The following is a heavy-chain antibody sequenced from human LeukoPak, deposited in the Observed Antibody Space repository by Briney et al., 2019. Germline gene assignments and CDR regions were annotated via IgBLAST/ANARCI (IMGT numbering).Heavy chain of an antibody. CDR3: ARAPLGQWLVPIDY. Sequence: PGGSLRLSCAASGFTFSSYWMSWVRQAPGKGLEWVANIKQDGSEKYYVDSVKGRFTISRDNAKNSLYLQMNSLRAEDTAVYYCARAPLGQWLVPIDYWGQGTLVTVSS. CDR2: IKQDGSEK. J-gene: IGHJ4*02. CDR1: GFTFSSYW. D-gene: IGHD6-19*01. V-gene: IGHV3-7*01.